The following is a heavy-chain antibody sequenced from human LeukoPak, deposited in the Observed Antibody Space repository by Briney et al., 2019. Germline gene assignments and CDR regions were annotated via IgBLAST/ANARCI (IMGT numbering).Heavy chain of an antibody. Sequence: PSETLSLTCTVSGGSISSSSYYWGWIRQPPGKGLEWIGSIYYSGSTYYNPSLKSRVTISVDTSKNQFSLKLSSVTAADTAVYYCARRKWLLSFDYWGQGTLVTVSS. D-gene: IGHD3-22*01. J-gene: IGHJ4*02. CDR2: IYYSGST. CDR3: ARRKWLLSFDY. CDR1: GGSISSSSYY. V-gene: IGHV4-39*07.